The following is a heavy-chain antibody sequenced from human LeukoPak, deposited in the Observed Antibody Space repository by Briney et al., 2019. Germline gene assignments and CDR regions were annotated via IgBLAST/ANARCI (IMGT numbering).Heavy chain of an antibody. V-gene: IGHV3-21*01. Sequence: PGGSLKLSCADSGFTFSNYNMNWVRQAPGKAMEWVSSITSSGTYTFYADSMKGRFTISRDNAKNSLYLQMNSLRAEDTAVYYCARETYCTNTTCPIGDHFDYWGQGTLVTVSS. CDR2: ITSSGTYT. D-gene: IGHD2-2*01. CDR1: GFTFSNYN. CDR3: ARETYCTNTTCPIGDHFDY. J-gene: IGHJ4*02.